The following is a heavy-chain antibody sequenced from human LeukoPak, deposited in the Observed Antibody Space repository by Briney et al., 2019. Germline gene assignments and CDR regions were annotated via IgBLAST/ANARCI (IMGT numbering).Heavy chain of an antibody. V-gene: IGHV3-21*01. CDR3: ARDRTGGYDSSGYCDY. CDR2: ISSSSSYI. CDR1: GFTFSSYS. J-gene: IGHJ4*02. D-gene: IGHD3-22*01. Sequence: GGSLRLSCAASGFTFSSYSMNWVRQAPGKGLEWVSSISSSSSYIYYADSVKGRFTISRDNAKNSLYLQMNSLRAEDTAVCYCARDRTGGYDSSGYCDYWGQGTLVTVSS.